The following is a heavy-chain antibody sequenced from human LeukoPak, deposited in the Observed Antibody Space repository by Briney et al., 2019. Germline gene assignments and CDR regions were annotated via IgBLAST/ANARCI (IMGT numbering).Heavy chain of an antibody. CDR1: GFAVSARP. Sequence: GGSLRLSCEASGFAVSARPMSWVRQAPGKGLEWVSVIYSGGSTYFADSVKGRFTIFRDNSKNTLYLQMNSLRAEDTAVYYCASLCTTGTTGCDYWGQGTLVTVSS. V-gene: IGHV3-66*01. D-gene: IGHD1-1*01. J-gene: IGHJ4*02. CDR3: ASLCTTGTTGCDY. CDR2: IYSGGST.